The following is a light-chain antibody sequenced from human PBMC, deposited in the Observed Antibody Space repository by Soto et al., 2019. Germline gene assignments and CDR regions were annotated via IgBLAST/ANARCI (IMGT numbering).Light chain of an antibody. CDR1: SSNIGNNY. J-gene: IGLJ2*01. Sequence: QSVLTQPPSVSAAPGQKVTISCSGGSSNIGNNYVSWYQQLPGTAPKLLIYENNKRPSGIPDRFSGSKSGTSATLGITGLQTGDEDDYYCGTWDSSLSAVVFGGGTKLTVL. CDR3: GTWDSSLSAVV. V-gene: IGLV1-51*01. CDR2: ENN.